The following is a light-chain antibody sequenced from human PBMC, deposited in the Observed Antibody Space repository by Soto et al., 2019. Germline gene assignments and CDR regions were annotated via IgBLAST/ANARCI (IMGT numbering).Light chain of an antibody. CDR2: EAS. CDR3: QQRTSWPGT. V-gene: IGKV3-11*01. Sequence: EIVLTQSPATLSLSPGQRATLSCRASQSVSSYLAWYQHKPGQAPRLLIYEASNRATDIPARFSGSGSGTDFTLTISSLEPEDFAIYYCQQRTSWPGTFGQGTKLEIK. J-gene: IGKJ2*01. CDR1: QSVSSY.